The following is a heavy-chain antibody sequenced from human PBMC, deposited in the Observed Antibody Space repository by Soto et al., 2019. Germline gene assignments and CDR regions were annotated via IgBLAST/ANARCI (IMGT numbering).Heavy chain of an antibody. D-gene: IGHD6-19*01. J-gene: IGHJ4*02. V-gene: IGHV3-20*04. CDR2: INWNGGST. CDR1: GFTFDDYG. Sequence: EVQLVESGGGVVRPGGSLSLSCAASGFTFDDYGMSWVRQAPGKGLEWVSGINWNGGSTGYADSVKGRFTMARDNANNSLYLQMNSLRAEDTALFYWARLYSSGWYGPGRYWGQGTLVTVSS. CDR3: ARLYSSGWYGPGRY.